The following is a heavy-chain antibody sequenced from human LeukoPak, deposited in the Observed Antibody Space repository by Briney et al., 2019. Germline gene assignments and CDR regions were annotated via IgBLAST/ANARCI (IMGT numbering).Heavy chain of an antibody. CDR3: ARCNHDSSGHWFGMDV. D-gene: IGHD3-22*01. CDR1: GFSFSSYS. Sequence: GGSLRLSCAASGFSFSSYSMTWIRQAPGKGLEWVSYVSSSGDTIYHADSVKGRFTISRDNAKNSLYLQMNSLRAEDTAVYYCARCNHDSSGHWFGMDVWGQGTTVTVSS. V-gene: IGHV3-48*01. CDR2: VSSSGDTI. J-gene: IGHJ6*02.